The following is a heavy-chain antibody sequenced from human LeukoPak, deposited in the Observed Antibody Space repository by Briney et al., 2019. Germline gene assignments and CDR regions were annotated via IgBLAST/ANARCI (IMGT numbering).Heavy chain of an antibody. CDR1: GYTFTSYG. CDR2: ISAYNGNT. CDR3: ARASPPHIVGATRYFDY. Sequence: VASVKVSCKASGYTFTSYGISWVRQAPGQGLEWMGWISAYNGNTNYAQKLQGRATMTTDTSTSTAYMELRSLRSDDTAVYYCARASPPHIVGATRYFDYWGRGTLVTVSS. J-gene: IGHJ4*02. D-gene: IGHD1-26*01. V-gene: IGHV1-18*01.